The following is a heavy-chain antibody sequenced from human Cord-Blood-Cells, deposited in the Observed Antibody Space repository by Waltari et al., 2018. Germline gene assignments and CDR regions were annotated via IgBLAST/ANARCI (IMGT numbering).Heavy chain of an antibody. J-gene: IGHJ4*02. V-gene: IGHV3-11*04. Sequence: QVQLVESGGGLVKPGGSLRLSWAASGFTFRDYYMCWIRQAPGKGLEWVSYISSSGSTIYYADSVKGRFTISRDNAKNSLYLQMNSLRAEDTAVYYCARDVDSSSYYFDYWGQGTLVTVSS. CDR2: ISSSGSTI. CDR3: ARDVDSSSYYFDY. D-gene: IGHD6-6*01. CDR1: GFTFRDYY.